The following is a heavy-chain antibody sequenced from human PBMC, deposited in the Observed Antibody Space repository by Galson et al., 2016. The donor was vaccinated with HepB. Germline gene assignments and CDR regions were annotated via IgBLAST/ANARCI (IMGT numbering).Heavy chain of an antibody. D-gene: IGHD3-9*01. CDR1: GGSISSSSYY. CDR2: IDYSGTT. CDR3: ARPRGTRRLVPTWFDP. Sequence: SETLSLTCTVSGGSISSSSYYWGWIRQPPGKGLEWIGYIDYSGTTSYNPSLKSRVTISLDRSKSQFSLILTSVTAADTAVYYCARPRGTRRLVPTWFDPWGQGTLVLVSS. V-gene: IGHV4-39*01. J-gene: IGHJ5*02.